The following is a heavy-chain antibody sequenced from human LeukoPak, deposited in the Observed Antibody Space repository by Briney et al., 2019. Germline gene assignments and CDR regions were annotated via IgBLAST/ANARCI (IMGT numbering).Heavy chain of an antibody. CDR2: ISGSGGST. D-gene: IGHD3-22*01. Sequence: GGSLRLSCAASGFTFSSYAMSWVRQAPGKGLEWVSAISGSGGSTYYADSVKGRFTISRDNSKNTLYLQMNSLRVEDTAVYYCAKASAMIVVVSKHFDYWGQGTLVTVSS. J-gene: IGHJ4*02. CDR1: GFTFSSYA. V-gene: IGHV3-23*01. CDR3: AKASAMIVVVSKHFDY.